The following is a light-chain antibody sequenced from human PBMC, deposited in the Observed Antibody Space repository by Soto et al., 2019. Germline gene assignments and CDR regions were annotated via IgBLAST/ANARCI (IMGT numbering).Light chain of an antibody. CDR3: QQYFSAPFT. CDR2: WAS. Sequence: DTVMTQSPASLAVSLGERATINCKSSQTLLNSSNNKNYLAWYQQKPGQPPKLLIYWASTRESGVPDRFSGSGSGTDFTLTINSLQAEDVAVYYCQQYFSAPFTFGQGTKLEIK. J-gene: IGKJ2*01. CDR1: QTLLNSSNNKNY. V-gene: IGKV4-1*01.